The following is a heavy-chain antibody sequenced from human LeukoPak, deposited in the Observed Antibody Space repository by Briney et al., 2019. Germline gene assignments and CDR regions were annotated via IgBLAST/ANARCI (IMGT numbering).Heavy chain of an antibody. Sequence: SETLSLTCTVSGGSISSYYWSWIRQPPGKGLEWIGYIYYSGSTNYNPSLKSRVTVPVDTSKNQFSLKLSSVTAADTAVYYCARVNNYYDSSGYYYNDAFDIWGQGTMVTVSS. V-gene: IGHV4-59*01. CDR2: IYYSGST. D-gene: IGHD3-22*01. J-gene: IGHJ3*02. CDR1: GGSISSYY. CDR3: ARVNNYYDSSGYYYNDAFDI.